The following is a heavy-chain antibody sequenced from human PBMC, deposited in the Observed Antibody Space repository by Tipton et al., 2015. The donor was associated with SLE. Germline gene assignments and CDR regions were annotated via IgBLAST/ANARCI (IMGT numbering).Heavy chain of an antibody. J-gene: IGHJ3*02. Sequence: TLSLTCTVSGGSISSSSYYWGWIRQPPGKGLEWIGYIYYSGSTNYNPSLKSRVTISVDTSKNQFSLKLSSVTAADTAVYYCARGTIVVAALDAFDIWGQGTMVTVSS. CDR2: IYYSGST. CDR1: GGSISSSSYY. V-gene: IGHV4-61*05. D-gene: IGHD2-21*01. CDR3: ARGTIVVAALDAFDI.